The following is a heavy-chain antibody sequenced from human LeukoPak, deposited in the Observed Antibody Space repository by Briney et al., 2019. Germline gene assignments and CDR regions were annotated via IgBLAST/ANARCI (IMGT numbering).Heavy chain of an antibody. J-gene: IGHJ4*02. CDR3: ARCVVASACFDS. CDR2: MNSDGTVT. V-gene: IGHV3-74*01. CDR1: GFTLSGYW. D-gene: IGHD2-21*01. Sequence: GGSLRLSCAASGFTLSGYWMHWVRQAPGEGLVWVSRMNSDGTVTTYADSVRGRFTISRDNARNTLYLQMGSLRAEDTAVYYCARCVVASACFDSWGQGTPVTVSS.